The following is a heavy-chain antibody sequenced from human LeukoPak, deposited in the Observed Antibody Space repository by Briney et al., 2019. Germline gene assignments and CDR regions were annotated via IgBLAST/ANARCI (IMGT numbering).Heavy chain of an antibody. CDR3: AKDDDSSGWYGFVTFDY. CDR2: IRYDGSNK. J-gene: IGHJ4*02. D-gene: IGHD6-19*01. V-gene: IGHV3-30*02. CDR1: GFTFSSYG. Sequence: GGSLRLSCAASGFTFSSYGMYWVRQAPGKGLEWVAFIRYDGSNKYYADSVKGRFTISRDNSKNTLYLQMNSLRAEDTAVYYCAKDDDSSGWYGFVTFDYWGQGTLVTVSS.